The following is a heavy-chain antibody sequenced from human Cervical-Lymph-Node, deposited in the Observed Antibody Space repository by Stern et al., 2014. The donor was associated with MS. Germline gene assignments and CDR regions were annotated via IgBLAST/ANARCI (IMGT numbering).Heavy chain of an antibody. V-gene: IGHV3-66*02. Sequence: EVQLVESGGGLVQPGGSLRLSCAASGFSVRTYYMHWVRQAPGKGLEWVSALYHDGTTYYADSLKGRFTISRDSSKNTLYLQMNSLRAEDTAVYYCARDHLALFYDNSGQIAFDIWGQGTVVTVSS. CDR1: GFSVRTYY. CDR2: LYHDGTT. J-gene: IGHJ3*02. CDR3: ARDHLALFYDNSGQIAFDI. D-gene: IGHD3-22*01.